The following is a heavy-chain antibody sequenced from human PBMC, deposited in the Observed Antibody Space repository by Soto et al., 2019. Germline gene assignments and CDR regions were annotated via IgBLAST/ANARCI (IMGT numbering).Heavy chain of an antibody. J-gene: IGHJ4*02. V-gene: IGHV1-24*01. Sequence: ASVNVSCKXSGYTLTELSMHWVRQAPGKGLEWMGGFDPEDGETIYAQKFQGRVTMTEDTSTDTAYMELSSLRSEDTAGYYCATGWVDSGSYWEHYWGQGTLVTVSS. CDR2: FDPEDGET. D-gene: IGHD1-26*01. CDR1: GYTLTELS. CDR3: ATGWVDSGSYWEHY.